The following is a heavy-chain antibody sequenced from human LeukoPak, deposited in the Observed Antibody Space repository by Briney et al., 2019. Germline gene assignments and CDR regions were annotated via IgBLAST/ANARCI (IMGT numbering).Heavy chain of an antibody. CDR2: IYYSGST. Sequence: SETLSLTCTVSGGSISSYYWSWIRQPPGKGLEWIGYIYYSGSTNYNPSLKSRVTISVDTSKNQFSLKLSSVTAADAAVYYCARPGGSGSYNWFDPWGQGTLVTVSS. J-gene: IGHJ5*02. V-gene: IGHV4-59*01. CDR1: GGSISSYY. D-gene: IGHD3-10*01. CDR3: ARPGGSGSYNWFDP.